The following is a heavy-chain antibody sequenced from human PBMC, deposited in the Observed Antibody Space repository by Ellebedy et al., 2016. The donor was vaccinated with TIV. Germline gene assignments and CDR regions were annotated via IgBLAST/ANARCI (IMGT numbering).Heavy chain of an antibody. Sequence: GGSLRLXCEASGFIFDDFTMHWIRQAPGKGLEWVAVISWDGGTIHYADSVRGRFTISRDNNKNFLYLELDSLKSEDTAFYYCAKNLPLGEIPDHWGQGTLVTVSS. J-gene: IGHJ4*02. CDR2: ISWDGGTI. CDR1: GFIFDDFT. CDR3: AKNLPLGEIPDH. V-gene: IGHV3-43*01. D-gene: IGHD5-24*01.